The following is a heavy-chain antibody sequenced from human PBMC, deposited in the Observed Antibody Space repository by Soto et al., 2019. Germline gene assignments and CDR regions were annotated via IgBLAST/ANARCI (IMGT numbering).Heavy chain of an antibody. Sequence: QVQLQESGPGLVKPSETLSLTCTVSGASVSGDSYYWSWIRQPPGKGLEWIGYVSFSGKTNYNAPLKRRVTISLGTSENQFSLNLNSVTAADTAVYYCAADVSGWTSRAFDHWGQGTLVTVSS. V-gene: IGHV4-61*01. CDR2: VSFSGKT. J-gene: IGHJ4*02. D-gene: IGHD6-25*01. CDR3: AADVSGWTSRAFDH. CDR1: GASVSGDSYY.